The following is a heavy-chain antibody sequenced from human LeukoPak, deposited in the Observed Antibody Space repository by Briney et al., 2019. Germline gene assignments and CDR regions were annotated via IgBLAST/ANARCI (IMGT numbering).Heavy chain of an antibody. CDR3: ARYYYDSSGYPYYFDY. D-gene: IGHD3-22*01. V-gene: IGHV3-53*01. J-gene: IGHJ4*02. CDR1: GFTFRSYA. Sequence: GGSLRLSCAASGFTFRSYAMTWVRQAPGKGLEWVSVIYSGGSTYYADSVKGRFTISRDNSKNTVYLQMNSLRAEDTAVYYCARYYYDSSGYPYYFDYWGQGTLVTVSS. CDR2: IYSGGST.